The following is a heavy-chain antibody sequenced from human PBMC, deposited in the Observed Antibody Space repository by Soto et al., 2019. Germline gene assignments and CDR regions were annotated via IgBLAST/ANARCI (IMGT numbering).Heavy chain of an antibody. Sequence: GGSLRLSCAASGFTFSSYAMHWVRQAPGKGLEWVAVISYDGSNKYYADSVKGRFTISRDNSKNTLYLQMNSLRAEDTAVYYCARDHWEYWGQGTLVTVSS. D-gene: IGHD1-26*01. CDR3: ARDHWEY. V-gene: IGHV3-30-3*01. CDR2: ISYDGSNK. J-gene: IGHJ4*02. CDR1: GFTFSSYA.